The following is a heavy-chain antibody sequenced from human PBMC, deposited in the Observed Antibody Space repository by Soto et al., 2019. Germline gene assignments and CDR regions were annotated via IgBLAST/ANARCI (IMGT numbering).Heavy chain of an antibody. V-gene: IGHV1-18*01. Sequence: QVQLVQSGDEVKKPGASVKVSCKASGYICVNYGIAWVRQAPGQGLEWMGWISLYTGNTHSATKVQGRLTMTTDTSTSTAYMDLGSLTSDDTAVYYCVMVDNYVTPTPQDVWGQGTTVTVSS. J-gene: IGHJ6*02. CDR1: GYICVNYG. CDR3: VMVDNYVTPTPQDV. CDR2: ISLYTGNT. D-gene: IGHD3-16*01.